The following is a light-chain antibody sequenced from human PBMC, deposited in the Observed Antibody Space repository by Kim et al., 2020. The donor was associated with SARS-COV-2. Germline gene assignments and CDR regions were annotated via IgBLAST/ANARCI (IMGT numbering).Light chain of an antibody. J-gene: IGKJ1*01. CDR1: KGINND. CDR2: GAS. V-gene: IGKV1-27*01. Sequence: ASGGDRVTITCRASKGINNDLAWYQQKPGKVPNLLIYGASALQSGVPSRFSGRGSGTDFTLTISSLQPEDVAIYYCQKYNGAPWTFGQGTKVEIK. CDR3: QKYNGAPWT.